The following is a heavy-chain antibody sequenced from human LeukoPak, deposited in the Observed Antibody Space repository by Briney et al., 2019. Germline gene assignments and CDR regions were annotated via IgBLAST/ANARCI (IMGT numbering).Heavy chain of an antibody. J-gene: IGHJ4*02. CDR2: INSDGSAT. D-gene: IGHD3-16*02. CDR3: ARGTAGYHSSYFDY. V-gene: IGHV3-74*01. Sequence: PGGSLRLSCAASGFTFSSPWMYWVRQAPGKGLVWVSRINSDGSATAYADSVKGRFTISRDNAENTLYLQMNSLRAEDTAVYYCARGTAGYHSSYFDYWGQGTLVTVSS. CDR1: GFTFSSPW.